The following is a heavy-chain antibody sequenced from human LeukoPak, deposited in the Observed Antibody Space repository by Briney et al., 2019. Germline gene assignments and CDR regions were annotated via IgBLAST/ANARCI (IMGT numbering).Heavy chain of an antibody. CDR2: IIPIFGTS. J-gene: IGHJ4*02. CDR3: AKVYDSSGYYHLDY. V-gene: IGHV1-69*13. CDR1: GGTFSTYT. D-gene: IGHD3-22*01. Sequence: ASVKVSCKASGGTFSTYTIIWVRQTPGQGLEWMGGIIPIFGTSNYAQKFQGRVTITADESTSTAYMELSSLRSEDTAVYYCAKVYDSSGYYHLDYWGQGTLVTVSS.